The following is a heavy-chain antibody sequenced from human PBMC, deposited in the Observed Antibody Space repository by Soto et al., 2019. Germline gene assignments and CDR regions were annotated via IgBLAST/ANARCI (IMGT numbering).Heavy chain of an antibody. CDR3: ARGPGSGYYFMPQVGPHSRGRKYYFDY. CDR1: GGSFSGYY. D-gene: IGHD3-22*01. J-gene: IGHJ4*02. Sequence: PSETLSLTCAVYGGSFSGYYWSWIRQPPGKGLEWIGEINHSGSTNYNPSLKSRVTISVDMSKNQFSLKLSSVTAADTAVYYCARGPGSGYYFMPQVGPHSRGRKYYFDYWGQGTLVTVSS. V-gene: IGHV4-34*01. CDR2: INHSGST.